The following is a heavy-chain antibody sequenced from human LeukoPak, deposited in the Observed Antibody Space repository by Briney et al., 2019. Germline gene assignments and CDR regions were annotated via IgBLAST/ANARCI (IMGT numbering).Heavy chain of an antibody. J-gene: IGHJ4*02. V-gene: IGHV3-48*03. CDR1: GFTFSSYE. CDR2: ISSSGSTI. Sequence: GGSLRLSXAASGFTFSSYEMNWVRQAPGKGLEWVSYISSSGSTIYYADSVKGRFTISRDNAKNSLYLQMNSLRAEDTAVYYCARDRPRGYSYGLFDYWGQGTLVTVSS. CDR3: ARDRPRGYSYGLFDY. D-gene: IGHD5-18*01.